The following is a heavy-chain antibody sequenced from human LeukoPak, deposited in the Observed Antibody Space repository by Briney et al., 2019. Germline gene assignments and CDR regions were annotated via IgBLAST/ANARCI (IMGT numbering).Heavy chain of an antibody. J-gene: IGHJ4*02. CDR2: ISGSGGST. D-gene: IGHD2-2*01. CDR1: GCTFSSYA. V-gene: IGHV3-23*01. CDR3: AKWVVPAEGYFDY. Sequence: PGGSLRLSCAASGCTFSSYAMSWVRQAPGKGLEWVSAISGSGGSTYYADSVKGRFTISRDNSKNTLYPQMNSLRAEDTAVYYCAKWVVPAEGYFDYWGQGTLVTVSS.